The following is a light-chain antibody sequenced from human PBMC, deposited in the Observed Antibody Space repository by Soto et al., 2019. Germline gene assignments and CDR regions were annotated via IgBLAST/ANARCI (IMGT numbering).Light chain of an antibody. Sequence: QSVLTQPPSASGTPGQRVAISCSGSSSNIGSNYVFWYQQLPGAAPKLLIYSNNQRPSGVPDRFSGSKSGTSASLAISGPRSDDEADYYCAARDDSLRGVIFGGGTKVTVL. J-gene: IGLJ2*01. CDR2: SNN. V-gene: IGLV1-47*02. CDR1: SSNIGSNY. CDR3: AARDDSLRGVI.